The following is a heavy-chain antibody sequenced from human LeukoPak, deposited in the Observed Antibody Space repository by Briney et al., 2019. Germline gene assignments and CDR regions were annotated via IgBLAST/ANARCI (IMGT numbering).Heavy chain of an antibody. J-gene: IGHJ6*02. CDR2: ISYDGSNK. CDR1: GFTFSSYA. Sequence: GGSLRLSCAASGFTFSSYAMHWVRQAPGKGLEWVAVISYDGSNKYYADSVKGRFTISRDNSKNTLYLQMNSLRAEDTAVYYCARDHVVVPAATYYYGMDVWGQGTTVIVSS. D-gene: IGHD2-2*01. CDR3: ARDHVVVPAATYYYGMDV. V-gene: IGHV3-30*04.